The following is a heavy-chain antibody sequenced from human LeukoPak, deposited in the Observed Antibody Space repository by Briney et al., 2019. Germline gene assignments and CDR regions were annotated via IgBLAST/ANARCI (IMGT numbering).Heavy chain of an antibody. Sequence: GGSLRLSCAASGFTFSSYGMHWVRQAPGKGLEWVAVISFDGSNKYYADSVKGRFTISRDNSKNTLYLQMNSLRAEDTAVYYCAKFGSYPDYWGQGTLVTVSS. CDR3: AKFGSYPDY. CDR1: GFTFSSYG. J-gene: IGHJ4*02. V-gene: IGHV3-30*18. D-gene: IGHD3-10*01. CDR2: ISFDGSNK.